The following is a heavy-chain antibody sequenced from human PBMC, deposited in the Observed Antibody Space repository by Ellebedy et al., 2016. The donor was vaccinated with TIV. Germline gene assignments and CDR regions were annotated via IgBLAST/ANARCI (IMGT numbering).Heavy chain of an antibody. D-gene: IGHD4-23*01. J-gene: IGHJ4*02. V-gene: IGHV3-53*01. CDR3: ARDAAGNGGKLDY. CDR2: IFSAADGGET. CDR1: GFTVTTNY. Sequence: PGGSLRLSCAASGFTVTTNYMNWVRQAPGKGLEWVSVIFSAADGGETHYADSVKGRFTISRDSSKKTLYLQMNSLRAEDTAVYYCARDAAGNGGKLDYWGQGTQVTVSS.